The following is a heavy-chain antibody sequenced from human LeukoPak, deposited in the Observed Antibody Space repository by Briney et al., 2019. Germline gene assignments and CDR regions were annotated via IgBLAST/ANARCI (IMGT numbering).Heavy chain of an antibody. Sequence: GGSLRLSCAASGFTFRNYGMHWVRQAPGKGLEWVAVISIDGREKYYADSVKGRFTISRDNSKNTVYLQMSSLRGDDTAVYYCANPQSRGYDYLDYWGQGTLVTVSS. D-gene: IGHD5-12*01. CDR3: ANPQSRGYDYLDY. CDR1: GFTFRNYG. V-gene: IGHV3-30*18. J-gene: IGHJ4*02. CDR2: ISIDGREK.